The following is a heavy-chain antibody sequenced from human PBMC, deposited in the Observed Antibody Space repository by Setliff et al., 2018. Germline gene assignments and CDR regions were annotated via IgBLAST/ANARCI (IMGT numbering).Heavy chain of an antibody. D-gene: IGHD3-9*01. CDR1: GYTFTSYG. CDR3: ARPIPQSHFDRLGADAFAI. Sequence: ASVKVSCKASGYTFTSYGVNWVRQAPGHRLEWMGWISAYNGHTTYAQGFQGRVTMTADSSTNTVYMDLRSLRTDDTAVYYCARPIPQSHFDRLGADAFAIWGQGTLVTVSS. CDR2: ISAYNGHT. J-gene: IGHJ3*02. V-gene: IGHV1-18*01.